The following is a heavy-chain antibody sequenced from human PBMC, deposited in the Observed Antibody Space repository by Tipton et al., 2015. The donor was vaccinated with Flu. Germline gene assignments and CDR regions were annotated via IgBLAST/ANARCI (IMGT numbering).Heavy chain of an antibody. J-gene: IGHJ4*02. CDR1: AGSFSGYY. Sequence: TLSLTCTVYAGSFSGYYWSWIRQPPGKGLEWIGEINHSGSVSYNPSLKSRVTMSVDTSKNQFSLKVSSVTAADTAVYYCARRKDMVQGIPWENTGGQGTLVTVSS. V-gene: IGHV4-34*01. CDR2: INHSGSV. D-gene: IGHD3-10*01. CDR3: ARRKDMVQGIPWENT.